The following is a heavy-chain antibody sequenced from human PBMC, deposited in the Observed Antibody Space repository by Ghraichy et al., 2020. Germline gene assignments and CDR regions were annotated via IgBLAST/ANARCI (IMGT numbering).Heavy chain of an antibody. V-gene: IGHV3-21*01. Sequence: GESLNISCAASGFTFSSYSMNWVRQAPGKGLEWVSSISSSSSYIYYADSVKGRFTISRDNAKNSLYLQMNSLRAEDTALYYCSRDKEAPADYWGQGTLVTVSS. CDR2: ISSSSSYI. CDR1: GFTFSSYS. CDR3: SRDKEAPADY. J-gene: IGHJ4*02.